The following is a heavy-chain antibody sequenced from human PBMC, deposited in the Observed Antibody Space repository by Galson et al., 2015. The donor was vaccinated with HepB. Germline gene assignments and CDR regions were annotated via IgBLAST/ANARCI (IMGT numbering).Heavy chain of an antibody. CDR1: GFTFSSYG. D-gene: IGHD6-13*01. V-gene: IGHV3-30*03. J-gene: IGHJ4*02. CDR2: ISHDGSKK. CDR3: ARLAGAGHFDY. Sequence: SLRLSCAASGFTFSSYGMHWVRQAPGKGLERVAIISHDGSKKYYADSVKGRFTISRDNSKNTLSLQMNSLRADDTAVYYCARLAGAGHFDYWGQGILVTVSS.